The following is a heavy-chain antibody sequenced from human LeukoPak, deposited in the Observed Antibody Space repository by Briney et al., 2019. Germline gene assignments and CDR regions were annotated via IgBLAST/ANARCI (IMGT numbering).Heavy chain of an antibody. CDR2: ISFDGSNK. V-gene: IGHV3-30*18. J-gene: IGHJ5*02. CDR3: AKGSEPLQYAGLDP. Sequence: QPGGSLRLSCAASGFTFSIYAMHWVRQAPGKGLEWLAVISFDGSNKYYTDSVKGRFTISRDTSKDTLYLQLNSLRPEDTAVYYCAKGSEPLQYAGLDPWGQGTLVTVFS. D-gene: IGHD3-10*02. CDR1: GFTFSIYA.